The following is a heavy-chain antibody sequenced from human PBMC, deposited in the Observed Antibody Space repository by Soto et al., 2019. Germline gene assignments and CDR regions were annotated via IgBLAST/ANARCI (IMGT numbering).Heavy chain of an antibody. J-gene: IGHJ3*02. Sequence: SETLSLTCAVSGGSFSGGGYSWNWIRQPPGKGLEWIGYIYHSGSTYYNPSLKSRVTISVDRSKNQFSLRLSSVTAADTAVYYCAGDSSGYYEAFDIWGQGTMVT. CDR1: GGSFSGGGYS. V-gene: IGHV4-30-2*01. CDR3: AGDSSGYYEAFDI. D-gene: IGHD3-22*01. CDR2: IYHSGST.